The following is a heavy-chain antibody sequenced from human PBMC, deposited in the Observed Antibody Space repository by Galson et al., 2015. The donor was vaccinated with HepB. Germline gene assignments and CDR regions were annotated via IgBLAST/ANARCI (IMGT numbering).Heavy chain of an antibody. CDR1: GFTFSDYY. V-gene: IGHV3-11*01. Sequence: SLRLSCAASGFTFSDYYMSWIRQAPGKGLEWVSYLTGSGTTIFYADSVKGRFTISRDNAKKSLYLQMNSLGADDTAVYYCARYARVTCSSPSCLGSYYYYAMDVWGQGTTVTVSS. D-gene: IGHD2-2*01. CDR2: LTGSGTTI. J-gene: IGHJ6*02. CDR3: ARYARVTCSSPSCLGSYYYYAMDV.